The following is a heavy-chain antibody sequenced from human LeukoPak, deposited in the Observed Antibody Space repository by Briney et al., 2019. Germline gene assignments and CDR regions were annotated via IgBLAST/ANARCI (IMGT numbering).Heavy chain of an antibody. CDR3: ARWHDYYYSGRQSWFDP. Sequence: SETLSLTCTVSGGSISDYYWTWIRQPPEKGLEWIGYIHSIGGTNYNPSLKSRVTISVDTSKNQFSLKLSSVTAADTAFYYCARWHDYYYSGRQSWFDPWGQGTLVTVSS. D-gene: IGHD3-10*01. J-gene: IGHJ5*02. CDR2: IHSIGGT. V-gene: IGHV4-59*01. CDR1: GGSISDYY.